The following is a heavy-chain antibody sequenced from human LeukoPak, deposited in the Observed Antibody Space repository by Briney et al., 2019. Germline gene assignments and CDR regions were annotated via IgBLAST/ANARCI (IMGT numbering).Heavy chain of an antibody. J-gene: IGHJ6*03. D-gene: IGHD3-10*01. CDR3: SSGVITMVRGVIGYYYYYMDV. V-gene: IGHV4-4*07. CDR2: IYTCGST. CDR1: VGSIRRYH. Sequence: RSETLSLTCTVSVGSIRRYHGRWMRQPAGKGREGIGRIYTCGSTNYNPSLQSRVTMSVDTSKNQISLKMSSVTAADPAVYSLSSGVITMVRGVIGYYYYYMDVWGKGTTVTVSS.